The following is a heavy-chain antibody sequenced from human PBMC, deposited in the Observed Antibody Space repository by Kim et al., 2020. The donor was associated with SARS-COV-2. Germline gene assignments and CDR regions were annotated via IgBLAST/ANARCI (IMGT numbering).Heavy chain of an antibody. Sequence: GGSLRLSCAASGFTFSSYAMHWVRQAPGKGLEWVAVISYDGSNKYYADSVKGRFTISRDNSKNTLYLQMNSLRAEDTAVYYCARPYSGRYYGDFDYWGQG. D-gene: IGHD1-26*01. CDR1: GFTFSSYA. V-gene: IGHV3-30*04. CDR3: ARPYSGRYYGDFDY. J-gene: IGHJ4*02. CDR2: ISYDGSNK.